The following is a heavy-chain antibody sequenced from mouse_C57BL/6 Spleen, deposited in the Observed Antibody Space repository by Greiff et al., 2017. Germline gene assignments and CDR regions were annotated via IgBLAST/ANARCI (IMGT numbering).Heavy chain of an antibody. CDR3: ARWFYEYFDC. V-gene: IGHV1-55*01. J-gene: IGHJ2*01. D-gene: IGHD1-1*01. Sequence: VQLQQPGAELVKPGASVKMSCKASGYTFTSYWITWVKQRPGQGLGWIGDIYPGSGSTNYNAKFKSKATMTVDTSSSTAYMQLRSLTSEDAAVYYCARWFYEYFDCGGQGTTRTVSS. CDR1: GYTFTSYW. CDR2: IYPGSGST.